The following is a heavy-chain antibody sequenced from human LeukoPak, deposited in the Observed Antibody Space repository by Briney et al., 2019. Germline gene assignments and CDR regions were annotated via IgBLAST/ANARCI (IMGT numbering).Heavy chain of an antibody. D-gene: IGHD2-21*01. Sequence: GGSLRLSCAASGFTVSSNYMSWVRQAPGKGLERVSVIYSGGSTYYADSVKGRFTISRDNSKNTLYLQMNSLRAEDTAVYYCARDILDADDYWGQGTLVTVSS. V-gene: IGHV3-53*01. CDR1: GFTVSSNY. CDR2: IYSGGST. J-gene: IGHJ4*02. CDR3: ARDILDADDY.